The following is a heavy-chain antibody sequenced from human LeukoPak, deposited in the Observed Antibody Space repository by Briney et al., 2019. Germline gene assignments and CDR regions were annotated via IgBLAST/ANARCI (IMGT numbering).Heavy chain of an antibody. V-gene: IGHV3-66*01. CDR1: GFTVSSYY. D-gene: IGHD3-22*01. J-gene: IGHJ4*02. Sequence: GGSLRLSCAASGFTVSSYYMGWVRQPPGKGLEWVSLIYSGGSTYYADSVKGRFTISRDNSKNTLYLQMNSLRAEDTAVYYCATEPLIYYYDSSASNYWGQGTLVTVSS. CDR3: ATEPLIYYYDSSASNY. CDR2: IYSGGST.